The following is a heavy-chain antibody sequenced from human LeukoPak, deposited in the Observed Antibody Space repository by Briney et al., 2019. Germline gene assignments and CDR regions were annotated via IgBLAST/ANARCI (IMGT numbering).Heavy chain of an antibody. CDR1: GGTFSSYA. Sequence: ASVKVSCKASGGTFSSYAISWVRQAPGQGLEWMGGIIPIFGTANYAQKFQGRVTITADESTSTAYMELSSLRSEDTAVYYCARLGPNYDSFGYYMDVWGKGTTVTVSS. CDR3: ARLGPNYDSFGYYMDV. J-gene: IGHJ6*03. CDR2: IIPIFGTA. D-gene: IGHD3-3*01. V-gene: IGHV1-69*13.